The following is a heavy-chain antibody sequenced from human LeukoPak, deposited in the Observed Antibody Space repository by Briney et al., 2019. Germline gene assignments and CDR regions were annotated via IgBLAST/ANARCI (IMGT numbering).Heavy chain of an antibody. D-gene: IGHD2-15*01. CDR2: ISAYNGNT. Sequence: ASVKVSCKASGYTFTSYGISWVRQAPGQGLEWMGWISAYNGNTNYAQKLHGRVTMTTDTSTSTAYMELRSLRSDDTAVYYCARVGVACSGGSCYSWRGGPWGQGTLVTVSS. CDR3: ARVGVACSGGSCYSWRGGP. J-gene: IGHJ5*02. CDR1: GYTFTSYG. V-gene: IGHV1-18*01.